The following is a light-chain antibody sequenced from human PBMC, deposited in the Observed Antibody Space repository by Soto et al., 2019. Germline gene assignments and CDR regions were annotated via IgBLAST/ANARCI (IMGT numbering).Light chain of an antibody. V-gene: IGKV3-20*01. CDR1: QSVSSNY. J-gene: IGKJ4*01. CDR2: SAS. Sequence: EIVLTQSPGTLSLSPGERVTLSCRASQSVSSNYLAWYQQKPGQAPRLLIYSASSRATGIPDRFSGSGSGTDFTLTSNRLEPEDFAVYYCQQYGGSPRVTFGGGTKVESK. CDR3: QQYGGSPRVT.